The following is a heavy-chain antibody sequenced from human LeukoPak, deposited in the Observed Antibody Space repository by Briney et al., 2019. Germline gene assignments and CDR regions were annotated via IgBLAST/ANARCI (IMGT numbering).Heavy chain of an antibody. CDR2: IWYDGSNK. V-gene: IGHV3-33*06. CDR1: GFTFSSYG. J-gene: IGHJ4*02. D-gene: IGHD2-21*02. CDR3: AKCGGDCYSASYFDY. Sequence: QPGRSLRLSCAASGFTFSSYGMHWVRQAPGKGLEGVAVIWYDGSNKYYSDSVKGRFTISRDNSKNTLYLQMNSLRAEDTAVYYCAKCGGDCYSASYFDYWGQGTLVTVSS.